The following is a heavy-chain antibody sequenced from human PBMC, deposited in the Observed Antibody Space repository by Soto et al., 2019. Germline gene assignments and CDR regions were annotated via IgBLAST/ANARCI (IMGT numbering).Heavy chain of an antibody. Sequence: VASVKVSCKASGYTFTSYAMHWVRQAPGQRLGWMGWINAGNGNTKYSQKFQGRVTITRDTSASTAYMELSSLRSEDTAVYYCARDKRVAVAGPPAGFDPWGQGTLVTVSS. CDR2: INAGNGNT. D-gene: IGHD6-19*01. CDR1: GYTFTSYA. V-gene: IGHV1-3*01. J-gene: IGHJ5*02. CDR3: ARDKRVAVAGPPAGFDP.